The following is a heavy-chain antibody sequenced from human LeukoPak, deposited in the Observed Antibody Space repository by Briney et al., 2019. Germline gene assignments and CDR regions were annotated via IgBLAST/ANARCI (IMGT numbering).Heavy chain of an antibody. CDR3: ATDITMVRGS. D-gene: IGHD3-10*01. CDR1: GYTLTELS. J-gene: IGHJ4*02. V-gene: IGHV1-24*01. Sequence: ASVKVSCKVSGYTLTELSMHWVRQAPGKGLEWMGDFDSEDGETIYAQKFQGRVTMTEDTSTDTAYMELSSLRSEDTAVYYCATDITMVRGSWGQGTLVTVSS. CDR2: FDSEDGET.